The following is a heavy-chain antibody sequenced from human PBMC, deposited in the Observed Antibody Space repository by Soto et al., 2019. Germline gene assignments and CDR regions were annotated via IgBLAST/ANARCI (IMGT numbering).Heavy chain of an antibody. J-gene: IGHJ6*02. CDR2: INPINGKT. V-gene: IGHV1-3*01. D-gene: IGHD3-3*01. Sequence: ASVKVSCKASGYTFTSYTMHWVRQAPGQRLKRKGWINPINGKTNYAQKFQGRVTITTDTSTSTAYMELSSLRSEDTAVYYCARVPYDFWSGYYYYYGMDVWGQGTTVTVS. CDR1: GYTFTSYT. CDR3: ARVPYDFWSGYYYYYGMDV.